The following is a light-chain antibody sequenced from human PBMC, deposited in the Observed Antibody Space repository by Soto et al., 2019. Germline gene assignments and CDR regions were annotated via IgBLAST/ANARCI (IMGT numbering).Light chain of an antibody. CDR3: QKYNWPPFT. Sequence: DIPMTQSPSSLAASVGDRVTISCRASQGISTYLAWYQQKPGKAPKLLIYATSTLPSGVSSRFTGSGSGTDFTLTISSLQPEDVATYYCQKYNWPPFTFGPGTKVDI. CDR2: ATS. V-gene: IGKV1-27*01. J-gene: IGKJ3*01. CDR1: QGISTY.